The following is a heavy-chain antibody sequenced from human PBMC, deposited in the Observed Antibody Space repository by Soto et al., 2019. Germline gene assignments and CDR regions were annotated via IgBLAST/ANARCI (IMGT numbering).Heavy chain of an antibody. J-gene: IGHJ4*02. V-gene: IGHV1-24*01. Sequence: ASVKVSCKVSGYTLTELSMHWVRQAPGKGLEWMGGFDPEDGETIYAQKFQGRVTMTEDTSTDTAYMELSSLRSEDTAVYYCATLLQIHYYDSSGYPGYFDYWGQGTLVTVSS. CDR1: GYTLTELS. CDR2: FDPEDGET. CDR3: ATLLQIHYYDSSGYPGYFDY. D-gene: IGHD3-22*01.